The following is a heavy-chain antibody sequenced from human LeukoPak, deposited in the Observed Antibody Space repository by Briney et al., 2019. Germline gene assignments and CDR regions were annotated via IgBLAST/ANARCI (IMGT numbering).Heavy chain of an antibody. V-gene: IGHV5-10-1*01. Sequence: GESLKIPCKGSGYSFTSFWITWVRQMPGKGLEWMGRIDPSDSNTNYSPSFQGHVTISADKSISTAYLQWSSLKASDTAMYYCARLGELSLPDYWGQGTLVTVSS. CDR1: GYSFTSFW. CDR2: IDPSDSNT. CDR3: ARLGELSLPDY. J-gene: IGHJ4*02. D-gene: IGHD3-16*01.